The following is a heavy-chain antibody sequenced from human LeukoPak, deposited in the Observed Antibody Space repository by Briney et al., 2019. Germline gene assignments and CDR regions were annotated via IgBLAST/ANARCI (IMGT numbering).Heavy chain of an antibody. CDR3: ARTVVPAAPDDY. CDR1: GGSFSGYY. Sequence: SETLSLTCAVYGGSFSGYYWSWIRQPPGKGLEWIGEINHSGSTNYNPSLKSRVTISVDTSKNQFSLKLSSVTAADTAVYYCARTVVPAAPDDYWAREPWSPSPQ. CDR2: INHSGST. J-gene: IGHJ4*02. D-gene: IGHD2-2*01. V-gene: IGHV4-34*01.